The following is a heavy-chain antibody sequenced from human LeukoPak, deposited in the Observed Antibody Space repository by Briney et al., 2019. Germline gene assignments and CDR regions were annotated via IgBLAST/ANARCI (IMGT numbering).Heavy chain of an antibody. Sequence: ASVKVSCRSSGYTFTTYGITWVRQAPGQGLEWMGWISTYNGNTNYAQKLQGRVTMTRDTSISTAYMELSRLISDDTAVYYCARVNPRGGGNLPGAYWGQGTLVTVSS. CDR2: ISTYNGNT. D-gene: IGHD4-23*01. CDR1: GYTFTTYG. CDR3: ARVNPRGGGNLPGAY. V-gene: IGHV1-18*01. J-gene: IGHJ4*02.